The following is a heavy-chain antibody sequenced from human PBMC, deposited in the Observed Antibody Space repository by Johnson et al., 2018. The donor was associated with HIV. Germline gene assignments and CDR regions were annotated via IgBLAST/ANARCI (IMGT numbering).Heavy chain of an antibody. J-gene: IGHJ3*02. Sequence: VQLVESGGGLVQPGGSLRLSCAASGFTVSSNYMSWVRQAPGKGLAWVSVIYSGCSTYYADSVKGRFTISRVNSKNTLYLQMNNLGPEDTAVYYCAKAELIRFGELNDGFDIWGQGTMVTVSS. CDR3: AKAELIRFGELNDGFDI. D-gene: IGHD3-10*01. CDR1: GFTVSSNY. CDR2: IYSGCST. V-gene: IGHV3-66*02.